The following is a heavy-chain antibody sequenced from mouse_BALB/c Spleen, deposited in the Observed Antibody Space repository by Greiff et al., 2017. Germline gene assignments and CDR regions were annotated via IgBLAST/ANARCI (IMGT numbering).Heavy chain of an antibody. V-gene: IGHV14-1*02. J-gene: IGHJ3*01. CDR3: ARGAGTMAY. Sequence: VQLKQSGAELVRPGALVKLSCKASGFNIKDYYMHWVKQRPEQGLEWIGWIDPENGNTIYDPKFQGKASITADTSSNTAYLQLSSLTSEDTAVYYCARGAGTMAYWGQGTLVTVSA. CDR2: IDPENGNT. D-gene: IGHD4-1*01. CDR1: GFNIKDYY.